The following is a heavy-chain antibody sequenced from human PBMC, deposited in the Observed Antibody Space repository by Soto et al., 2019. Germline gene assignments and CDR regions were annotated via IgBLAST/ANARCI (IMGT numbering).Heavy chain of an antibody. D-gene: IGHD4-17*01. Sequence: PGGSLRLSCAASGFTFSSFWMHWVRQAPGKGLEWVSRASPDGTSTSYADSVKGRVTISRDNAKHTLFMQMNSLRAEDTAVYYCTRHGSGDYFLFDPLGPGNPGHRLL. V-gene: IGHV3-74*01. CDR1: GFTFSSFW. J-gene: IGHJ5*02. CDR3: TRHGSGDYFLFDP. CDR2: ASPDGTST.